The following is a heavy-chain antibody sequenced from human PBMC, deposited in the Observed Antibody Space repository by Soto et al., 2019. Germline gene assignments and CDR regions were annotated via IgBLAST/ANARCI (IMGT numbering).Heavy chain of an antibody. CDR3: VIARTPLYTSSRYYFDY. Sequence: VDYDGSRILQTQRKGLEWIGYIYYSGSTNYNPSVKSRVTISVDTSKNQFSLKLSSVTAADTAVYYCVIARTPLYTSSRYYFDYPAERTLVT. CDR2: IYYSGST. CDR1: VDYD. D-gene: IGHD6-13*01. V-gene: IGHV4-61*08. J-gene: IGHJ4*03.